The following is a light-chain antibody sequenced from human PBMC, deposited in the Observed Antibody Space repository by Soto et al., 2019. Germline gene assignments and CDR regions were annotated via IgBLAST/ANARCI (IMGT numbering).Light chain of an antibody. Sequence: QSVLTQSASVSGSPGQSITISCTGTSSDIGGYNYVSWYQQHPDKAPKLMIFEVSNRPSGGSNRFSGSKSGNTVALTISGLLHEDEADYYCSSYTTSSTVAFGGGTKVTVL. J-gene: IGLJ2*01. CDR2: EVS. CDR3: SSYTTSSTVA. CDR1: SSDIGGYNY. V-gene: IGLV2-14*01.